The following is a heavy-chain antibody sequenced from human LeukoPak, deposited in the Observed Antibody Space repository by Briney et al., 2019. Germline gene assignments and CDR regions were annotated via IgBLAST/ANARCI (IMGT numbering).Heavy chain of an antibody. J-gene: IGHJ4*02. V-gene: IGHV4-59*01. Sequence: SETLSLTCTVSGGSISSYYWSCIRQPPGKGLELIGHIYYTGTTYYNPSLNSRVTISLDTSRNQFSLYVTSVTAADTAVYYCARFSSDCSTASCYLTYWGQGTLVTVSS. CDR3: ARFSSDCSTASCYLTY. CDR1: GGSISSYY. D-gene: IGHD2-2*01. CDR2: IYYTGTT.